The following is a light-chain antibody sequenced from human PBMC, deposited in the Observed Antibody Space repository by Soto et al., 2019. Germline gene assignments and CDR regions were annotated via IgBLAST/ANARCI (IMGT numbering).Light chain of an antibody. Sequence: EIVMTQSPATLSVSPWERATLSCRASQSVSSNLAGYQQKPGQAPRLLIYGASTRATGIPARFSGSGSGTEFTLTISSLQSEDFAVYYCQQYNNWPPYTFGQGTKLEIK. CDR1: QSVSSN. J-gene: IGKJ2*01. CDR2: GAS. V-gene: IGKV3-15*01. CDR3: QQYNNWPPYT.